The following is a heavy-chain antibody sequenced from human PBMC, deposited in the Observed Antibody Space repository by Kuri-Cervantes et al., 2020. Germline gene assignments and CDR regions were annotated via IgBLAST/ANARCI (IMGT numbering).Heavy chain of an antibody. CDR1: GFIFDDYT. Sequence: GESLKISCAASGFIFDDYTMHWVRQAPGKGLEWVAVISYDGSNKYYADSVKGRFTISRDNSKNTLYLQMNSLRAEDTAVYYCAREGGRGGMDVWGQGTTVTVSS. V-gene: IGHV3-30*03. CDR2: ISYDGSNK. J-gene: IGHJ6*02. D-gene: IGHD2-15*01. CDR3: AREGGRGGMDV.